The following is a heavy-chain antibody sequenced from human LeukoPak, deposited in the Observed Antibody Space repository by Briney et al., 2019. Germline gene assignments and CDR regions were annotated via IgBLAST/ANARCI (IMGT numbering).Heavy chain of an antibody. V-gene: IGHV4-39*01. D-gene: IGHD1-26*01. CDR2: IYYTGST. J-gene: IGHJ4*02. CDR1: GGSISSSSYY. CDR3: ARADVVGGSLRY. Sequence: SSETLSLTCTVSGGSISSSSYYWGWIRQPPGKGLEWIGSIYYTGSTYYNPSLKSRVSISVDTSKNQFSLKVTSVTAADTAVYYCARADVVGGSLRYWGQGTLVTVSS.